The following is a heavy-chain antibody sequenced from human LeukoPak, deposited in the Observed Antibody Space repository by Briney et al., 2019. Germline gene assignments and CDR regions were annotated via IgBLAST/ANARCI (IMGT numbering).Heavy chain of an antibody. CDR3: ARDPSYSSGYFDY. V-gene: IGHV3-74*01. Sequence: GGSLRLSCAASGFTFSSYAMSWVRQAPGKGLVWVSRINSDGSSTSYADSVKGRFTISRDNAKNTLYLQMNSLRAEDTAVYYCARDPSYSSGYFDYWGQGTLVTVSS. J-gene: IGHJ4*02. CDR2: INSDGSST. D-gene: IGHD6-19*01. CDR1: GFTFSSYA.